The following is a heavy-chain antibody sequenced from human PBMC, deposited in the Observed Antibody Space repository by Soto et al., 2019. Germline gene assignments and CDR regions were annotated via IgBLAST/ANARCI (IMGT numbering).Heavy chain of an antibody. CDR2: ISSSSSYI. CDR3: ARDYYYDSSGYYWGGAVYY. Sequence: EVQLVESGGGLVKPGGSLRLSCAASGFTFSSYSMNWVRQAPGKGLEWVSSISSSSSYIYYADSVKGRFTIFRDNAKNSLYLQMNSLRAEDTAVYYCARDYYYDSSGYYWGGAVYYWGQGTLVTVSS. V-gene: IGHV3-21*01. J-gene: IGHJ4*02. D-gene: IGHD3-22*01. CDR1: GFTFSSYS.